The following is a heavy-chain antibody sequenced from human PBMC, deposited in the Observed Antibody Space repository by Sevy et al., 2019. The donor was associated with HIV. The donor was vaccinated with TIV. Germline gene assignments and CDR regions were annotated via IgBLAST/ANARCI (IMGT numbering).Heavy chain of an antibody. D-gene: IGHD3-16*01. V-gene: IGHV3-21*01. Sequence: GGSLRLSCAASGFSVGSYSMNWVRQAPGKGLEWVSFISFTPNNTYYVDSVKGRFTISRDNAKNSVYLQMNSLRAEDTAVYYCSSGGGYWGQGTLVTVSS. CDR2: ISFTPNNT. CDR1: GFSVGSYS. J-gene: IGHJ4*02. CDR3: SSGGGY.